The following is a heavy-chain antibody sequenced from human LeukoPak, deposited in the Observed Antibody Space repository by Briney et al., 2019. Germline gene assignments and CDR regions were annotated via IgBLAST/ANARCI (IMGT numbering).Heavy chain of an antibody. D-gene: IGHD1-26*01. V-gene: IGHV4-61*02. Sequence: PSQTLSLTCTVSGDSISGGSFYWSWIRQPAGKGLEWIGRIYTSGSTNYNPSLKSRVTISVDTSKNQFSLKLSSVTAADTAVYYCARVSGSYPYYFDYWGQGTLVTVSS. CDR1: GDSISGGSFY. J-gene: IGHJ4*02. CDR2: IYTSGST. CDR3: ARVSGSYPYYFDY.